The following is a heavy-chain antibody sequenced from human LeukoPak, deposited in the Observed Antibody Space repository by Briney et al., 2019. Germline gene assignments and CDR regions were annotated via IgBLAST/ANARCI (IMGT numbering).Heavy chain of an antibody. V-gene: IGHV3-23*01. J-gene: IGHJ3*02. D-gene: IGHD2-2*01. CDR3: AKVVVEYQLLLGAFDI. Sequence: GGSLRLSCAASGFTFSSYAMSWVRQAPGKGLEWVSAISGSGGSTYYADSVKGRFTISRDNSKNTLYLQMNSLRAEDTAVYYCAKVVVEYQLLLGAFDIWGQGTMVTVSS. CDR1: GFTFSSYA. CDR2: ISGSGGST.